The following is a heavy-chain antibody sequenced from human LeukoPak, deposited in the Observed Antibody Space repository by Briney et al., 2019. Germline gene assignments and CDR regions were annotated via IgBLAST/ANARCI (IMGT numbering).Heavy chain of an antibody. D-gene: IGHD3-10*01. CDR1: GGSISSSSYY. J-gene: IGHJ4*02. CDR3: AATYYYGSGSFPFDY. V-gene: IGHV4-39*01. CDR2: IYYSGST. Sequence: SETLSLTCTVSGGSISSSSYYWGWIRQPPGKGLEWIGSIYYSGSTYYNPSLKSRVTISVDTSKNQFSLKLSSVTAADTAVYYCAATYYYGSGSFPFDYWGQGTLVTVSS.